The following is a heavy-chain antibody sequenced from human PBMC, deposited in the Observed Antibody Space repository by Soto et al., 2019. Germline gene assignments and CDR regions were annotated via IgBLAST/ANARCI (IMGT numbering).Heavy chain of an antibody. V-gene: IGHV3-30-3*01. Sequence: QVQLVESGGGVVQPGRSLRLSCAASGFTFSSYAMHWVRQAPGKGLEWVAVISYDGSNKYYADSVKGRFTISRDNAKNSLYLQMNSLRAEDTAVYYCATGYCSSTSCYTGPKTRYYYYGMDVWGQGTTVTVSS. J-gene: IGHJ6*02. CDR1: GFTFSSYA. CDR3: ATGYCSSTSCYTGPKTRYYYYGMDV. CDR2: ISYDGSNK. D-gene: IGHD2-2*02.